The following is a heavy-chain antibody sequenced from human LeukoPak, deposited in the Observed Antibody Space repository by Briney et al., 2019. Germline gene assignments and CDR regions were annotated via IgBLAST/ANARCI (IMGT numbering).Heavy chain of an antibody. J-gene: IGHJ4*02. D-gene: IGHD2-15*01. CDR3: ARGGYCSGGSCYPRLDY. Sequence: GASVTVSCKASGGTFSSYAISWVRQAPGQGLEWMGGIIPIFGTANYAQKFQGRVTITADESTSTAYMELSSLRSEDTAVYYCARGGYCSGGSCYPRLDYWGQGTLVTVSS. CDR1: GGTFSSYA. CDR2: IIPIFGTA. V-gene: IGHV1-69*13.